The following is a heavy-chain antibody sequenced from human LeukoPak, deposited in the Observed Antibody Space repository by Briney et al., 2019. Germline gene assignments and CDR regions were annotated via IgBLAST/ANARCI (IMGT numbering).Heavy chain of an antibody. CDR3: AKYRDSSGPDYFDY. V-gene: IGHV3-23*01. D-gene: IGHD6-19*01. CDR1: GFTFSSYG. J-gene: IGHJ4*02. Sequence: GGSLRLSCAASGFTFSSYGMSWVRQAPGKGLEWVSGITGSGGSTYYADSVKGRFTISRDNSKNTLYLQMNSLRAEDTAVYYCAKYRDSSGPDYFDYWGQGTLVTVSS. CDR2: ITGSGGST.